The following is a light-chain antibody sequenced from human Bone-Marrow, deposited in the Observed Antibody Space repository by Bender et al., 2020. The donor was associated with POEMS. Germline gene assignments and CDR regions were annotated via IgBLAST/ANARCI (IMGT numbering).Light chain of an antibody. CDR1: DSNIGSNY. Sequence: QSVLTQPPSTYGTPGQRVTFFCSGGDSNIGSNYVNWYQQFPGAAPRLLIYRDNQRPSGVPDRFSGSRSGTSASLAISGLHSEDEADYYCVAWDDTLNGWVFGGGTKLTVL. J-gene: IGLJ2*01. CDR3: VAWDDTLNGWV. CDR2: RDN. V-gene: IGLV1-44*01.